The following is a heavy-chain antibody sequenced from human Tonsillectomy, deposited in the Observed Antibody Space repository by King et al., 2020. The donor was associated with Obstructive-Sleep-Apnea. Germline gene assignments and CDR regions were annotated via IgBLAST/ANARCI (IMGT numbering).Heavy chain of an antibody. V-gene: IGHV4-59*01. CDR3: ARDGDSSGFFDY. J-gene: IGHJ4*02. D-gene: IGHD6-19*01. CDR1: GGSISSYY. Sequence: QLQESGPGLVKPSETLSLTCTVSGGSISSYYWSWIRQPPGKGLEWFGYIYYSGSTNYKPSLKSRVTISVDTSKNQFSLNLSSVTAADTAVYNCARDGDSSGFFDYWGQGTLVTVSS. CDR2: IYYSGST.